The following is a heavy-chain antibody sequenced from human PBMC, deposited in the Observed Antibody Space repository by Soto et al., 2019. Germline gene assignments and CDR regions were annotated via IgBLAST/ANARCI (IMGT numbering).Heavy chain of an antibody. J-gene: IGHJ5*02. V-gene: IGHV5-51*01. CDR3: ERIPLGELSFDCVDH. CDR1: GYSFTSYL. CDR2: IYPGDSDT. Sequence: GESLKISFKGSGYSFTSYLICWVRQMPGKGLECMGIIYPGDSDTRYSPSFQGQVTISADKSISTAYLLWSSLSASDTAMYYCERIPLGELSFDCVDHWGTGILVTGSS. D-gene: IGHD3-16*02.